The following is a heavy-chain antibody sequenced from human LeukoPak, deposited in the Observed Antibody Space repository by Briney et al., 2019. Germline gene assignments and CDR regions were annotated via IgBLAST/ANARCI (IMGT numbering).Heavy chain of an antibody. J-gene: IGHJ4*02. V-gene: IGHV3-7*01. CDR3: ARRYFDY. Sequence: GGSLRLSCAASGFTFSSYAMHWVRQAPGKGLEWVANIKQDGSEKYYVDSVKGRFTISRDNAKNSLYLQMNSLRAEDTAVYYCARRYFDYWGQGTLVTVSS. CDR2: IKQDGSEK. CDR1: GFTFSSYA.